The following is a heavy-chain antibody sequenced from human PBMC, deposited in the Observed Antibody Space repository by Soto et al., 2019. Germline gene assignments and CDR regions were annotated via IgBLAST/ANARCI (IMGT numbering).Heavy chain of an antibody. CDR1: GFTFTWYY. CDR2: INPSGVST. CDR3: TRTKTNQNAGYVEY. J-gene: IGHJ1*01. Sequence: QVQLVQSGAEVKEPGASVKVSCKASGFTFTWYYMHWVRQAPGQGLEWMGIINPSGVSTSYAQKFQGRVTMTRDTSTSTVYMELSSLRSEDTAVYYCTRTKTNQNAGYVEYWGQGTLVTVSS. V-gene: IGHV1-46*03. D-gene: IGHD6-13*01.